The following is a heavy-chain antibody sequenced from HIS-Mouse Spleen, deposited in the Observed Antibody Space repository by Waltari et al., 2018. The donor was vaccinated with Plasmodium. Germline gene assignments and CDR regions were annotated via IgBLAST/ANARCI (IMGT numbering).Heavy chain of an antibody. CDR2: NNHSGRT. V-gene: IGHV4-34*01. CDR3: GRVTSSGVYWYFDL. CDR1: GGSFSGYY. Sequence: QVQLQQWGAGLLRPSETLSLTCAVYGGSFSGYYWCWIRQPPGTGLEWIGANNHSGRTHSSPPRKARVTIPVDTSENQFALELGSVTAAYTAVYYCGRVTSSGVYWYFDLWGRGTLFTVSS. J-gene: IGHJ2*01. D-gene: IGHD3-3*01.